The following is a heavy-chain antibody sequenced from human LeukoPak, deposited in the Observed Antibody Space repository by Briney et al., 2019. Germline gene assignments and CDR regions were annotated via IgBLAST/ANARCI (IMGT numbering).Heavy chain of an antibody. Sequence: GRSLRLSCAASGFTFSSYDMHWVRQAPGKGLEWVAVISYDGSNKYYADSVKGRFTISRDNSKNSLYLQMNSLRAEDTALYYCARAYGEGYWGQGTLVTVSS. J-gene: IGHJ4*02. CDR1: GFTFSSYD. D-gene: IGHD4-17*01. CDR3: ARAYGEGY. V-gene: IGHV3-30*03. CDR2: ISYDGSNK.